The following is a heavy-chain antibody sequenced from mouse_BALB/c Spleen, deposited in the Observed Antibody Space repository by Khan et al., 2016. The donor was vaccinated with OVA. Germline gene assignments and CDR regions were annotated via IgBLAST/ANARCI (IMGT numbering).Heavy chain of an antibody. D-gene: IGHD2-2*01. CDR2: IDPSDSET. CDR3: ARREKYGYDPSWFAY. J-gene: IGHJ3*01. V-gene: IGHV1-61*01. Sequence: QVQLQQSGTELVRPGASVKLSYKASGYTFTSCWMNWVKQRPGHGLEWIGRIDPSDSETHYNQLFKDKATLTVDKSSSTAYIQLSSLTSEDSAVYYCARREKYGYDPSWFAYWGQGTLVTVSA. CDR1: GYTFTSCW.